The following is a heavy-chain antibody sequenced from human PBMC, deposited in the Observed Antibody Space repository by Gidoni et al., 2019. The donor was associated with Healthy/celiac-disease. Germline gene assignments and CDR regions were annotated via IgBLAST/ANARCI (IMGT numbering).Heavy chain of an antibody. CDR1: GGSISSGGYY. CDR2: IYYSGST. Sequence: QVQLQESGPGLVKPSQTLSLTCTVSGGSISSGGYYWSWIRQHPGKGLEWIGYIYYSGSTYYNPSLKSRVTISVDTSKNQFSLKLSSVTAADTAVYYCARDNPPLGSQRSGHWFDPWGQGTLVTVSS. D-gene: IGHD1-26*01. CDR3: ARDNPPLGSQRSGHWFDP. J-gene: IGHJ5*02. V-gene: IGHV4-31*03.